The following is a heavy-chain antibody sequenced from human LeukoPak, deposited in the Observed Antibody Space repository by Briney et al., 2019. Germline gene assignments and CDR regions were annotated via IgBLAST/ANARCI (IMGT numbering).Heavy chain of an antibody. CDR2: IHPADSDT. CDR3: ARHKAERGSSGYDWGAFDV. J-gene: IGHJ3*01. CDR1: GYSFTTYW. D-gene: IGHD5-12*01. V-gene: IGHV5-51*01. Sequence: GESLKISCKGSGYSFTTYWIGWVRQMPGKGLEWMGIIHPADSDTRYSPSFQGQVTISADKSISTAYLQWSSLKASDTAMYYCARHKAERGSSGYDWGAFDVWGQGTMVTVSS.